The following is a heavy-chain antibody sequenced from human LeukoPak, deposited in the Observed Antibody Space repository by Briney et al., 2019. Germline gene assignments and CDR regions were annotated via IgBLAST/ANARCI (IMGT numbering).Heavy chain of an antibody. CDR3: AHLLVPFSLFDS. D-gene: IGHD2/OR15-2a*01. J-gene: IGHJ4*02. Sequence: SGPTLVNPTQTLTLTCTFSGFSLSTSGVGVGWIRQPPGKALQWLALIYWNDNKRYSPSLKSRLTITKDTSKNQVVLTMANMEPVDTATYYCAHLLVPFSLFDSWGQGTLVTVSS. CDR1: GFSLSTSGVG. V-gene: IGHV2-5*01. CDR2: IYWNDNK.